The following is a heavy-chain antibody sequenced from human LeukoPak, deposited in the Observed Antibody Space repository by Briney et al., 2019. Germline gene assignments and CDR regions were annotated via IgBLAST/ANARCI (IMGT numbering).Heavy chain of an antibody. CDR3: ARGLNRSGWPVLDY. CDR2: INHSGST. J-gene: IGHJ4*02. CDR1: GGSFSGYY. Sequence: PSETLSLTCAVYGGSFSGYYWSWIRQPPGKGLEWIGEINHSGSTNYNPSLKSRVTISVDTSKNQFSLKLSSVTAADTAVYYCARGLNRSGWPVLDYWGQGTLVTVSS. V-gene: IGHV4-34*01. D-gene: IGHD6-19*01.